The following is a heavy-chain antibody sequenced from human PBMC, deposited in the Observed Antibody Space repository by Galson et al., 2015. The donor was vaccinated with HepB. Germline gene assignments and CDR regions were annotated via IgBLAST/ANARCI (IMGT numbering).Heavy chain of an antibody. CDR2: ASAYNGNT. Sequence: SVKVSCKASGYTFSQYGITWVRQAPGQGLEWMGWASAYNGNTNYAQKYQGRVTMTTDTATSVGYMELRGLTSDDTAVYYCARRLYASGGHDAFDIWGQGTLVTVSS. CDR1: GYTFSQYG. D-gene: IGHD2/OR15-2a*01. J-gene: IGHJ3*02. V-gene: IGHV1-18*01. CDR3: ARRLYASGGHDAFDI.